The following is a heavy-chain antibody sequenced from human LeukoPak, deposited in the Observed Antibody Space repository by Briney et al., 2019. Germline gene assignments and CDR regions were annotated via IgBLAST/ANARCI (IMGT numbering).Heavy chain of an antibody. Sequence: SETLSLTCTVSGGSINSGSYYWGWIRQPPGKGLEWIGSSYYSGRTYYNPSLNSRVTITVDTSKNQFSLKVSSVTAADTAAYYCARHVAGSYYLYFDYWGQGTLVTVSS. CDR3: ARHVAGSYYLYFDY. D-gene: IGHD3-10*01. V-gene: IGHV4-39*01. CDR1: GGSINSGSYY. J-gene: IGHJ4*02. CDR2: SYYSGRT.